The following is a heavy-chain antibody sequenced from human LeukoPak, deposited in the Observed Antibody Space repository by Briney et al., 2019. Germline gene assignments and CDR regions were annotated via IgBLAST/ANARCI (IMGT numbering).Heavy chain of an antibody. CDR2: IKQDGSEK. CDR3: ARARDGYKYFDY. V-gene: IGHV3-7*01. J-gene: IGHJ4*02. D-gene: IGHD5-24*01. CDR1: GLTFSSYW. Sequence: GGSLRLSCAASGLTFSSYWMSWVRQAPGKGLEWVANIKQDGSEKYYVDSVKGRFTISRDNAKNSLYLQMNSLRAEDTAVYYCARARDGYKYFDYWGQGTLVTVSS.